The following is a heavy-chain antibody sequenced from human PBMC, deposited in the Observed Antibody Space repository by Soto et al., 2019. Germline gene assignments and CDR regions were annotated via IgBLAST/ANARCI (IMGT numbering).Heavy chain of an antibody. Sequence: GGSLRLSCTCSVFTFADYTMSWVRQAPGKGLEWVGLIRSEANGGTTHYAASVHGGFIISRDDSRGIAFLQMNNLKSEDTAVYYCTRVGKFDYWGQGTLVTVSS. CDR1: VFTFADYT. D-gene: IGHD1-26*01. V-gene: IGHV3-49*04. CDR2: IRSEANGGTT. J-gene: IGHJ4*02. CDR3: TRVGKFDY.